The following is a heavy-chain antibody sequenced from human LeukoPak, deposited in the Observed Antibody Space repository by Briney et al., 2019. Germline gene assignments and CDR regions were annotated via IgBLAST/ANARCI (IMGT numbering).Heavy chain of an antibody. D-gene: IGHD3-3*01. CDR2: FDPEDGET. Sequence: ASVKVSCKVSGYTLTELSMHWVRQAPGKGLEWMGGFDPEDGETIYAQKFQGRVTMTEDTSTDTAYMELSSLRSEDTAVYYCATSGPHPASHDFWSGNHYSQPSNAFDIWGQGTMVTVSS. V-gene: IGHV1-24*01. J-gene: IGHJ3*02. CDR1: GYTLTELS. CDR3: ATSGPHPASHDFWSGNHYSQPSNAFDI.